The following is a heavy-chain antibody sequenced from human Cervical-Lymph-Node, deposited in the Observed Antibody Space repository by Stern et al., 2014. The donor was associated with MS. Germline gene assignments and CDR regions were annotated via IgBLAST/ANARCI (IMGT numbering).Heavy chain of an antibody. V-gene: IGHV1-46*03. CDR3: ARDYDDSSGFFPYFYGMDV. Sequence: DQLVESGAEVKKPGASVKVSCKASGYTFTSYHIHWVRQAPGQGLEWMGIIKHSGGSTTYAQKFQGRVTMTRDTSTSTVYMELSSLRSEDTAVYYCARDYDDSSGFFPYFYGMDVWGLGTTVTVSS. D-gene: IGHD3-22*01. J-gene: IGHJ6*02. CDR1: GYTFTSYH. CDR2: IKHSGGST.